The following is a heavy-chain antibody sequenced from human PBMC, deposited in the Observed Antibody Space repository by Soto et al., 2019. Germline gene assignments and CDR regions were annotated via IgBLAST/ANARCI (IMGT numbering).Heavy chain of an antibody. Sequence: QVQLVQSGAEVKKPGASVKVSCKASGYTFTSYAMHWVRQAPGQRLEWMGWINAGNGNTKYSQKFQGRVTITRDTSASTAYMELSSLRSEDTAVYYCARGPRQWLVQSWFDPWGQGTLVTVSS. D-gene: IGHD6-19*01. V-gene: IGHV1-3*01. J-gene: IGHJ5*02. CDR1: GYTFTSYA. CDR2: INAGNGNT. CDR3: ARGPRQWLVQSWFDP.